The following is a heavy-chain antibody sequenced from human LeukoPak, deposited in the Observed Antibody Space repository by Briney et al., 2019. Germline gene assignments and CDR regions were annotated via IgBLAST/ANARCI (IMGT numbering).Heavy chain of an antibody. D-gene: IGHD6-19*01. CDR2: IYYSGST. CDR3: ARTPPVAGVKVDY. Sequence: SETLSLTCTVSGGSISSGGDYWRWIRQHPGKGLEWIGYIYYSGSTYYNPSLKSRVTISVDTSKNQFSLKLSSVTAADTAVYYCARTPPVAGVKVDYWGQGTLVTVSS. V-gene: IGHV4-31*03. CDR1: GGSISSGGDY. J-gene: IGHJ4*02.